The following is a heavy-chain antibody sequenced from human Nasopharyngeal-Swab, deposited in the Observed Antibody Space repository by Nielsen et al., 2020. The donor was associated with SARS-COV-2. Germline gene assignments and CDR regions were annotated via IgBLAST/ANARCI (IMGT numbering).Heavy chain of an antibody. J-gene: IGHJ4*02. Sequence: SETLSLTCTVSGGSLTSSSYYWGWIRQPPGKGLEWIGSVYYSGITYYNPSLKSRVTISIDTPTRQFSLRLTSVTAADTAVYYCAREPPVSLHFFDYWAREFWSPSPQ. CDR1: GGSLTSSSYY. CDR3: AREPPVSLHFFDY. D-gene: IGHD3-3*02. CDR2: VYYSGIT. V-gene: IGHV4-39*02.